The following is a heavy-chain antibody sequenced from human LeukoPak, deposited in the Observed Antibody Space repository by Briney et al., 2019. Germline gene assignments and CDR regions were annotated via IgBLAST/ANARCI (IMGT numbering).Heavy chain of an antibody. CDR1: GFTFSSYS. V-gene: IGHV3-21*01. CDR2: ISSSSSYI. CDR3: ARDQLNWGVGFCDY. D-gene: IGHD7-27*01. J-gene: IGHJ4*02. Sequence: PGGSLRLSCAASGFTFSSYSMNWVRQAPGKGLEWVSSISSSSSYIYYVDSVKGRFTISRDNAKNSLYLQMNSLRAEDTAVYYCARDQLNWGVGFCDYWGQGTLVTVSS.